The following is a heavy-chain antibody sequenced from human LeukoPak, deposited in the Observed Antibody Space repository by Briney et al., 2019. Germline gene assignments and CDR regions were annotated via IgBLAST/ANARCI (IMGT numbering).Heavy chain of an antibody. CDR1: GFTFYDYA. D-gene: IGHD4-11*01. Sequence: GRSLRLSCAASGFTFYDYAMHWVRQAPGKGLEWVSGISWNSGSIGYADSVKGRFTISRDNAKNSLYLQMNSLRAEDTALYYCAKDMVSAVTTAIDYWGQGTLVTVSS. CDR2: ISWNSGSI. CDR3: AKDMVSAVTTAIDY. V-gene: IGHV3-9*01. J-gene: IGHJ4*02.